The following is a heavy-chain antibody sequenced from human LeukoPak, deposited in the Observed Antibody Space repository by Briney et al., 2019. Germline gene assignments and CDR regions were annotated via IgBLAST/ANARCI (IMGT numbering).Heavy chain of an antibody. CDR3: ARGWGVYDY. V-gene: IGHV3-21*01. CDR2: ISSSSYYI. Sequence: PGGSLRLSCAASRFTFSSYSMNWVRQAPGKGLEWVSSISSSSYYIYYADSVKGRFTISRDNAKNSLYLQMNSLRAEDTAVYYCARGWGVYDYWGQGALVTVSS. D-gene: IGHD3-10*01. J-gene: IGHJ4*02. CDR1: RFTFSSYS.